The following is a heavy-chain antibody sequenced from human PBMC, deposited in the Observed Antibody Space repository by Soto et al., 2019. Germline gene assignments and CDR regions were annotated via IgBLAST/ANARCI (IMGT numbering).Heavy chain of an antibody. CDR2: INHSGST. V-gene: IGHV4-34*01. J-gene: IGHJ3*02. CDR1: GGSFSGYY. Sequence: PSETLSLTCAVYGGSFSGYYWSWIRQPPGKGLEWIGEINHSGSTNYNPSLKSRVTISVDTSKNQFSLKLSSVTAADTAVYYCARTGYSSGWYKAAFDIWGQGPMVTVSS. D-gene: IGHD6-19*01. CDR3: ARTGYSSGWYKAAFDI.